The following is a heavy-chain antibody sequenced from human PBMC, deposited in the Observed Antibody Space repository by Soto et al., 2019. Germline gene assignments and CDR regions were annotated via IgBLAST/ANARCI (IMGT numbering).Heavy chain of an antibody. J-gene: IGHJ6*02. V-gene: IGHV3-23*01. CDR3: AKDRRCDTTNCPPRGMDV. CDR2: ISTSGSSA. D-gene: IGHD1-1*01. Sequence: GSLRLSCAASGFTFSNYAMNWVRQAPGKGPEWVSRISTSGSSAYYADSVKGRFTISRDSSKNTLYLQMNSLRAEDTAIYYCAKDRRCDTTNCPPRGMDVWGQGTTVTVSS. CDR1: GFTFSNYA.